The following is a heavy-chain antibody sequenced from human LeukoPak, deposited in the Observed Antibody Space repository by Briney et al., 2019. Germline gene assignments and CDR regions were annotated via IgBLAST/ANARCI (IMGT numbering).Heavy chain of an antibody. J-gene: IGHJ6*03. D-gene: IGHD2-2*01. CDR1: GYTFTGYY. Sequence: VASVKVSCKASGYTFTGYYMHWVRQAPGQGLEWMGWINPNSGGTNYAQKFQGRVTMTRDTSISTAYMELSRLRSDDTAVYYCASERRVVPADPIEYHYYYMDVWGKGTTVTVSS. CDR3: ASERRVVPADPIEYHYYYMDV. CDR2: INPNSGGT. V-gene: IGHV1-2*02.